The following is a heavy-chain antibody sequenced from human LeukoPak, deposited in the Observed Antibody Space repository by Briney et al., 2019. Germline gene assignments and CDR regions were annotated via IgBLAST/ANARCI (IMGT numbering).Heavy chain of an antibody. D-gene: IGHD2-2*01. CDR1: GFTFSSYS. CDR3: ARVRNHCSSTSCYYYYMDV. J-gene: IGHJ6*03. Sequence: GGSLRLSCAASGFTFSSYSMNWVRQAPGKGLEWVSPISSSSSYIYYADSVKGRFTISRDNAKNSLYLQMNSLRAEDTAVYYCARVRNHCSSTSCYYYYMDVWGKGTTVTVSS. V-gene: IGHV3-21*01. CDR2: ISSSSSYI.